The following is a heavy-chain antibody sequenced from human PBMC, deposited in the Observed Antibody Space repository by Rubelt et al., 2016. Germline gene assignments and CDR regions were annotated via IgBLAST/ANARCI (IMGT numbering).Heavy chain of an antibody. CDR3: ARGQASAFDV. CDR1: GDSVSRNSLVA. Sequence: QVQLQQSGPGLVKPSQTLSLTCAISGDSVSRNSLVAWNWIRQSPSRGLEWLGRTYYRSKWYNSYAVSVKKQITINPDPAKNQFSLQLSSVTPEDTAVYYCARGQASAFDVWAQGTLVTVSS. J-gene: IGHJ3*01. V-gene: IGHV6-1*01. CDR2: TYYRSKWYN.